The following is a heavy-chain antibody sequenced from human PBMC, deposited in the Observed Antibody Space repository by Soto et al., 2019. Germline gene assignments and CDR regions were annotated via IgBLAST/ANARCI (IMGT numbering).Heavy chain of an antibody. J-gene: IGHJ3*02. CDR1: GGTFSSQT. D-gene: IGHD1-1*01. CDR3: ARPAVNDLDADSSAFDI. CDR2: VIPIIGEG. Sequence: QVQLVPSGAEVKEPGSSVKVSCKVSGGTFSSQTINWVRQVPGQGLEWMGSVIPIIGEGKYAQSFLGRVTITADRSTSTAYMELSILRSEDTAVYYWARPAVNDLDADSSAFDIWGQGTMVTVSS. V-gene: IGHV1-69*02.